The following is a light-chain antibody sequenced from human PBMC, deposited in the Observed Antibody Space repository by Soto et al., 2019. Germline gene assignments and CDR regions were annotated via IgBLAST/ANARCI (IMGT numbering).Light chain of an antibody. Sequence: EIVMTQSPATLSVSPGERATLSCRASQSVSSNLAWYQQKPGQAPRLLIYFGSNRAAGIPPRFSGSGSGTEFTLTIDSLQPEDFALFYCQQRSSWPWTFGQGTRVEVK. CDR1: QSVSSN. CDR2: FGS. J-gene: IGKJ1*01. CDR3: QQRSSWPWT. V-gene: IGKV3D-15*01.